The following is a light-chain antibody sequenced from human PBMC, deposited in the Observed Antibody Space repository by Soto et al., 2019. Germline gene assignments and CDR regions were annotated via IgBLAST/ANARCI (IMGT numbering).Light chain of an antibody. Sequence: MHLTQSPSSLSASLVHGVTMTVESSQNINHYLNWYQQKPGRAPKLLIYDASNLEAGVPSRFRGSGSGTDFTFTISRLQPEDIATYYCQQYENLPTFGQGTRLETK. CDR3: QQYENLPT. V-gene: IGKV1-33*01. CDR2: DAS. CDR1: QNINHY. J-gene: IGKJ5*01.